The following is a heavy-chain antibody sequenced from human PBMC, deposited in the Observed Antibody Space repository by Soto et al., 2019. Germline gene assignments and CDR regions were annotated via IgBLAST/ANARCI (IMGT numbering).Heavy chain of an antibody. CDR1: GYSVTSSDYY. CDR3: APLSVSLSGPYGIHV. J-gene: IGHJ6*02. Sequence: SETRSLTWSVSGYSVTSSDYYWAWIRQPPGKGLEWIGSIFYSGRTYHNPSLKSRVTLSVDTSKNQFSVRLNSVTAADTAVYYCAPLSVSLSGPYGIHVWGQGTTVTVSS. CDR2: IFYSGRT. D-gene: IGHD2-15*01. V-gene: IGHV4-39*01.